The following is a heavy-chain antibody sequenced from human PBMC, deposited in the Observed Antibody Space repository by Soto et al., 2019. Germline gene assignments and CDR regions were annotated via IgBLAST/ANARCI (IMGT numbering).Heavy chain of an antibody. V-gene: IGHV4-34*01. J-gene: IGHJ4*02. Sequence: SETLSLTCAVDGGSFSGYYWSWIRQPPGKGLEWIGEINHSGSTNYNPSLKSRVTISVDTSKNQFSLKLSSVTAADTAVYYCARDPSMVRGARFDYWGQGTLVTVSS. CDR1: GGSFSGYY. D-gene: IGHD3-10*01. CDR3: ARDPSMVRGARFDY. CDR2: INHSGST.